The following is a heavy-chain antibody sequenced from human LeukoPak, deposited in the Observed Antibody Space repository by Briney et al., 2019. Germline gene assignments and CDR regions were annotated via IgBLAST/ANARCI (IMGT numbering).Heavy chain of an antibody. D-gene: IGHD2-2*01. V-gene: IGHV1-18*01. CDR1: GYTFTSYG. CDR3: ARHPYCSSTSCFHWYFDL. J-gene: IGHJ2*01. CDR2: ISAYNGNT. Sequence: ASVEVSCKASGYTFTSYGISWVRQAPGQGLEWMGWISAYNGNTNYAQKLQGRVTITTDTSTSTAYMELRSLRSDDTAVYYCARHPYCSSTSCFHWYFDLWGRGTLVTVSS.